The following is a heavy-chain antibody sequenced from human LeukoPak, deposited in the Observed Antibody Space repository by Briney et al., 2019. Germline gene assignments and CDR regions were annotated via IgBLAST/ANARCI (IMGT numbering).Heavy chain of an antibody. CDR3: ARSITYYYDSSGYYTHFDY. J-gene: IGHJ4*02. Sequence: SETLSLTCTVSGGSISSYYWSWIRQPAGKGLEWIGRIYTSGSTNYNPSLKSRVTISVDTSKNQFSLKLSSVTAADTAVYYCARSITYYYDSSGYYTHFDYWGQGTLVTVSS. CDR1: GGSISSYY. D-gene: IGHD3-22*01. V-gene: IGHV4-4*07. CDR2: IYTSGST.